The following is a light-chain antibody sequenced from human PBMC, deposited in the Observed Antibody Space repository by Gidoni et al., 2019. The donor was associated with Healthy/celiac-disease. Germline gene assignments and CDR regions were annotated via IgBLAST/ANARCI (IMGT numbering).Light chain of an antibody. CDR2: GNS. Sequence: QSVLTQPPSVSGAPGQRVPISCTGSSSNIGAGYDVHWYQQLPGTAPKLLIYGNSNRPSGVPDRFSGSKSGTSASLAITGLQAEDEADYYCQSYDSSLSGSGVFGGGTKLTV. J-gene: IGLJ2*01. CDR3: QSYDSSLSGSGV. CDR1: SSNIGAGYD. V-gene: IGLV1-40*01.